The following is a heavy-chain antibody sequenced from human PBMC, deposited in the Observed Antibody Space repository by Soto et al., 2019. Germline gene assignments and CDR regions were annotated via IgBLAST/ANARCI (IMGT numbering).Heavy chain of an antibody. J-gene: IGHJ4*02. CDR3: AKLERPGY. CDR1: GGPFSSYA. Sequence: QVHLVQSGAEVKKPGSSVMVSCKASGGPFSSYAISCVRQAPGQGLEWMGVIIPIFGTAIYAQKLQGRVTIAADESTSTAYRELSSLRFEDTAVYYCAKLERPGYCGQGSLVAVSS. CDR2: IIPIFGTA. D-gene: IGHD1-1*01. V-gene: IGHV1-69*01.